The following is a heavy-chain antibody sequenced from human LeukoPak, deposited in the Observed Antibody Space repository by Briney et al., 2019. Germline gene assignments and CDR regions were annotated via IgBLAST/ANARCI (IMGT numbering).Heavy chain of an antibody. D-gene: IGHD5-12*01. Sequence: GRSLRLSCAASGFTFSSHGMHWVRQAPGKGLEWVAVISDDGRTEYYADSVKGRFTISGDNSKNTLYLQMNSLRAEDTAVYYCAKDRTASGYALYYYYGMDVWGQGTTVTVSS. CDR3: AKDRTASGYALYYYYGMDV. V-gene: IGHV3-30*18. CDR2: ISDDGRTE. CDR1: GFTFSSHG. J-gene: IGHJ6*02.